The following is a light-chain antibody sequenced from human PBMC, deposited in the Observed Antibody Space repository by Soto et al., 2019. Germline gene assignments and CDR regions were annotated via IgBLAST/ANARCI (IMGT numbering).Light chain of an antibody. CDR2: AVS. Sequence: EIMMTQSPGTLSASTGERATLSCRASQSVSSNLAWYQQKPGQAPRLLIYAVSTRATGIPARFSGSGSGTEFTLTISSLQSEDFAVYYCQQYNKWPLTFGQGTKVEIK. J-gene: IGKJ1*01. CDR3: QQYNKWPLT. V-gene: IGKV3-15*01. CDR1: QSVSSN.